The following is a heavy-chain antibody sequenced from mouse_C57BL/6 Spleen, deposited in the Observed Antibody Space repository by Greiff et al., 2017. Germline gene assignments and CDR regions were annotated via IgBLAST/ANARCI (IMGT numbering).Heavy chain of an antibody. CDR1: GYTFTSYW. J-gene: IGHJ2*01. Sequence: QVQLQQPGAELVRPGSSVKLSCKASGYTFTSYWMHWVKQRPIQGLEWIGNIDPSDSETHYNQKFKDKATLTVDKSSSTAYMQLSSLTSEDSAVDYCARTLDSSGYGYWGQGTTLTVSS. CDR3: ARTLDSSGYGY. CDR2: IDPSDSET. D-gene: IGHD3-2*02. V-gene: IGHV1-52*01.